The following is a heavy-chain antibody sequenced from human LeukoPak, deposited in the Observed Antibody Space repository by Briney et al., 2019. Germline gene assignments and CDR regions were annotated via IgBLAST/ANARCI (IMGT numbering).Heavy chain of an antibody. CDR1: GFTFSSYS. CDR3: AKSHSGRSDY. Sequence: GGSLRLSCAASGFTFSSYSMNWVRQAPGKGLEWVSSISSSSSYIYYADSVKGRFTISRDNSKNTLYLQMNSLRAEDTAVYYCAKSHSGRSDYWGQGTLVTVSS. J-gene: IGHJ4*02. D-gene: IGHD3-10*01. CDR2: ISSSSSYI. V-gene: IGHV3-21*04.